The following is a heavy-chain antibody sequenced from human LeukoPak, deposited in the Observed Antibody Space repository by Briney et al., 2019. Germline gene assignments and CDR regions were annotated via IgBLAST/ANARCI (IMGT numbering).Heavy chain of an antibody. J-gene: IGHJ3*02. Sequence: GASVKVSCKASGYTFTSYGISWVRQAPGQGLEWMGWISAYNGNTNYAQKLQGRVTMTTDRSKSTAYMELRSLRSDDTAVYYCARDRRPSYYGSGSYYRGPEGAFDIWGQGTMVTVSS. CDR3: ARDRRPSYYGSGSYYRGPEGAFDI. CDR1: GYTFTSYG. CDR2: ISAYNGNT. V-gene: IGHV1-18*01. D-gene: IGHD3-10*01.